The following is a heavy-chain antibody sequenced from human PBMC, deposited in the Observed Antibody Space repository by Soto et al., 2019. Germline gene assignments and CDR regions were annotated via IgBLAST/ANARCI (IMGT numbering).Heavy chain of an antibody. Sequence: SETLSLTCTVSGGSISSYYWSWIRQPPGKGLEWIGYIYYSGSTNYNPSLKSRVTISVDTSKNQFSLKLSSVTAADTAVYYCARVAGGGYYFDYWGQGTLVTVSS. CDR3: ARVAGGGYYFDY. J-gene: IGHJ4*02. CDR2: IYYSGST. V-gene: IGHV4-59*01. CDR1: GGSISSYY. D-gene: IGHD6-19*01.